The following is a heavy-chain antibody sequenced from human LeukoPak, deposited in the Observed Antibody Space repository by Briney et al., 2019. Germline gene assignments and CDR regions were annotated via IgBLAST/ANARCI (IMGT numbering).Heavy chain of an antibody. CDR1: GFTVSSNY. CDR2: IYSGGST. J-gene: IGHJ4*02. CDR3: ARDAGLGGGPYFDY. D-gene: IGHD1-26*01. Sequence: GGSLRLSCAASGFTVSSNYMSWVRQAPGKGLEWVSVIYSGGSTYYADSVKGRFTISRDNSKTTLYLQMNSRRAEDTAVYYCARDAGLGGGPYFDYWGQGTLVTVSS. V-gene: IGHV3-66*02.